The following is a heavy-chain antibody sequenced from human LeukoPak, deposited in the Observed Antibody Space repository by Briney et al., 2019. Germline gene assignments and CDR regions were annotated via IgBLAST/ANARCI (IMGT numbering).Heavy chain of an antibody. Sequence: SETLSLTCTVSGGSMSSSSYYWRWIRQPPGKGLEWNGSIYYSGSHYYNPSLKSRVTISVDTSKNQFSLKLSSVTAADTAVYYCARTAVVVTSAYAFDIWGQGTMVTVSS. J-gene: IGHJ3*02. CDR3: ARTAVVVTSAYAFDI. CDR2: IYYSGSH. V-gene: IGHV4-39*07. CDR1: GGSMSSSSYY. D-gene: IGHD2-21*02.